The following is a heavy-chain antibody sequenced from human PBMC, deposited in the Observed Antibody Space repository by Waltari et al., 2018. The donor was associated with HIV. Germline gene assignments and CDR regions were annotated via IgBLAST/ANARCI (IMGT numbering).Heavy chain of an antibody. CDR2: INSGGTRT. V-gene: IGHV3-74*01. CDR1: GFTFSNYW. Sequence: EAQLVESGGGSVQPGGSLRLSCVASGFTFSNYWMHWVRQAPGKGLVCVERINSGGTRTTCADAVQGRFTISRDNAKSTLYLQMNSLRAEDTAVYYCARSPSGPDGFWGQGTLVTVSS. J-gene: IGHJ4*02. CDR3: ARSPSGPDGF. D-gene: IGHD6-19*01.